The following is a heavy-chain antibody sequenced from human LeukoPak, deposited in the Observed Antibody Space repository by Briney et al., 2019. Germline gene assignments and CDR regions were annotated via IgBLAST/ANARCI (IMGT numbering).Heavy chain of an antibody. Sequence: ASVKVSCKVSGYTLTELSMHWVRQAPGKGLEWMGGFDPEDGETIYAQKFQGRVTMTEDTSTDTAYMELSSLRSEDTAVYYCATGRLLAARRGDYYYYMDVWGKGTTVTVSS. J-gene: IGHJ6*03. D-gene: IGHD6-6*01. CDR2: FDPEDGET. CDR1: GYTLTELS. V-gene: IGHV1-24*01. CDR3: ATGRLLAARRGDYYYYMDV.